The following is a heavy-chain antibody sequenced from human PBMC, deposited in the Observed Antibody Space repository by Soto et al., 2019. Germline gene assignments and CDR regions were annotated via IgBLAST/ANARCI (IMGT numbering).Heavy chain of an antibody. D-gene: IGHD5-12*01. V-gene: IGHV1-8*01. J-gene: IGHJ4*02. Sequence: ASVKVSCKASGYTFTDYDINWERQATGQGLEWMGWMNPNTGNTRYAQKFQGRLTMTRDTSISTAFMELSSLRSEDTALYYRARGRLATLTDFWGQGTLVTVSS. CDR1: GYTFTDYD. CDR2: MNPNTGNT. CDR3: ARGRLATLTDF.